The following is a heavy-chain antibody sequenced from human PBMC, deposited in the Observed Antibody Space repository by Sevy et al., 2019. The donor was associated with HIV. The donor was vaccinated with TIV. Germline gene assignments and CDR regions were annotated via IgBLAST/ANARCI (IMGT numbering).Heavy chain of an antibody. J-gene: IGHJ4*02. CDR2: IYYSGST. CDR1: GGSMNLYY. V-gene: IGHV4-59*01. D-gene: IGHD1-20*01. Sequence: SETLSLTCSVSGGSMNLYYWSWIRQAPGKGLEWIGFIYYSGSTNYNPSLKSRVTISVDTSENQFSLKLSSVTAADTAVYYCARVGFNWNDVDYWGQGTLVTVSS. CDR3: ARVGFNWNDVDY.